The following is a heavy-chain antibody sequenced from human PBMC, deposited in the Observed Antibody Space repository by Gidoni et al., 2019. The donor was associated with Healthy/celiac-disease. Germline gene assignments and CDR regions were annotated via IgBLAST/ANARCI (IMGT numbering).Heavy chain of an antibody. CDR3: ARDWYCSGGSCYGAYGMDV. D-gene: IGHD2-15*01. CDR2: INPSGGST. J-gene: IGHJ6*02. CDR1: GYTFTSYY. Sequence: QVQLVQSGAEVKKPGASVKVSCKASGYTFTSYYLPWVRQAPGKGLEWMGIINPSGGSTSYAQKFQGRVTMTRDTSTSTVYMELSSLRSEDTAVYYCARDWYCSGGSCYGAYGMDVWGQGTTVTVSS. V-gene: IGHV1-46*03.